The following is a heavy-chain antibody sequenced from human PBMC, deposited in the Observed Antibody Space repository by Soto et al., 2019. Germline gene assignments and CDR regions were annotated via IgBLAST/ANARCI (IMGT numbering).Heavy chain of an antibody. CDR3: ARSFIVARRHYYYGMDV. CDR1: GGTFSSYA. CDR2: IIPIFGTA. Sequence: QVQLVQSGAEVKKPGSSVKVSWKASGGTFSSYAISWVRQAPGQGLEWMGGIIPIFGTANYAQKFQGRVTITADESTSTAYMELSSLRSEDTAVYYCARSFIVARRHYYYGMDVWGQGTTVTVSS. J-gene: IGHJ6*02. D-gene: IGHD6-6*01. V-gene: IGHV1-69*12.